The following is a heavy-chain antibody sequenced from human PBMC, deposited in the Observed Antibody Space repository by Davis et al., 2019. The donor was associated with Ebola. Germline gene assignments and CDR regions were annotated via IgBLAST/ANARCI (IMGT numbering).Heavy chain of an antibody. V-gene: IGHV5-51*01. CDR2: IYPGDSDT. D-gene: IGHD1-1*01. CDR1: GYNFSRYW. CDR3: ARPGTAGTVDGFDI. Sequence: GESLKISCKGSGYNFSRYWIGWVRQTPGKGLEWMGIIYPGDSDTRYSPSFQGQVTISADKSITAAYLQWRSLKASDTAMYYCARPGTAGTVDGFDIWGQGTMVTVSS. J-gene: IGHJ3*02.